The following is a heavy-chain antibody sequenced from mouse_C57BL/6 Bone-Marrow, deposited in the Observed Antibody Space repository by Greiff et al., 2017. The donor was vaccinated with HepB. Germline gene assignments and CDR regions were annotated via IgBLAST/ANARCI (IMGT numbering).Heavy chain of an antibody. Sequence: GKLMESGGDLVKPGGSLKLSCAASGFTFSSYGMSWVRQTPDKRLEWVATISSGGSYTYYPDSVKGRFTISRDNAKNTLYLQMSSLKSEDTAMYYCARRNWVDYWGQGTTLTVSS. CDR3: ARRNWVDY. V-gene: IGHV5-6*02. CDR2: ISSGGSYT. CDR1: GFTFSSYG. J-gene: IGHJ2*01. D-gene: IGHD4-1*01.